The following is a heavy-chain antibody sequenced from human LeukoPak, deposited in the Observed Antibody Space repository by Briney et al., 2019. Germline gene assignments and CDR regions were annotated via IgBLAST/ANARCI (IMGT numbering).Heavy chain of an antibody. CDR2: IYYSGST. Sequence: SETLSLTCTVSGGSISSSSYYWGWIRQPPGKRLEWIGSIYYSGSTYYNPSLKSRVTISVDTSKNQFSLKLSSVTAADTAVYYCARQEIGYEVAFDWFDPWGQGTLVTVSS. D-gene: IGHD2-15*01. CDR3: ARQEIGYEVAFDWFDP. V-gene: IGHV4-39*01. J-gene: IGHJ5*02. CDR1: GGSISSSSYY.